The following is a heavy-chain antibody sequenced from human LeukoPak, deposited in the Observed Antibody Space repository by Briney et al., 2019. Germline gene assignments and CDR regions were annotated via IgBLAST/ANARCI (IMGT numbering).Heavy chain of an antibody. D-gene: IGHD3-22*01. V-gene: IGHV3-33*01. CDR3: ARAEGYYDSSGNDAFDI. Sequence: GRSLRLSCAASGFTFSSYGMHWVRQAPGEGLEWVAVIWYDGSNKYYADSVKGRFTISRDNSKNTLYLQMNSLRAEDTAVYYCARAEGYYDSSGNDAFDIWGQGTMVTVSS. J-gene: IGHJ3*02. CDR1: GFTFSSYG. CDR2: IWYDGSNK.